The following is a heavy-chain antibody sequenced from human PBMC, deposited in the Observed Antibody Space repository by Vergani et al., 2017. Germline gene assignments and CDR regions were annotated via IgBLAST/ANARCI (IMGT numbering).Heavy chain of an antibody. D-gene: IGHD3-10*01. J-gene: IGHJ6*03. CDR1: GFTFSTYA. V-gene: IGHV3-23*01. Sequence: EVQLLESGGSLKQPGGSVRLSCAASGFTFSTYAMHWVRQAPGKGLEWVSALTGGGGSTYYADSFKGRFIISRDNSKNTLDLQMNSLRTQDTALYYCAKAGSVTSGSLQYNFYMDVWGKGTTVTVS. CDR3: AKAGSVTSGSLQYNFYMDV. CDR2: LTGGGGST.